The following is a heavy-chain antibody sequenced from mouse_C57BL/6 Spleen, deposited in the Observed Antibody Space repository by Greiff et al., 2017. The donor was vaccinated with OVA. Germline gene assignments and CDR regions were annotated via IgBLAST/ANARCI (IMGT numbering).Heavy chain of an antibody. V-gene: IGHV3-6*01. D-gene: IGHD3-2*02. CDR1: GYSITSGYY. CDR3: ARDSSGSFAY. J-gene: IGHJ3*01. Sequence: EVKLQESGPGLVKPSQSLSLTCSVTGYSITSGYYWNWIRQFPGNKLEWMGYISYDGSNNYNPSLKNRISITRDTSTNQFFLKLNSVTTEDTATYYCARDSSGSFAYWGQGTLVTVSA. CDR2: ISYDGSN.